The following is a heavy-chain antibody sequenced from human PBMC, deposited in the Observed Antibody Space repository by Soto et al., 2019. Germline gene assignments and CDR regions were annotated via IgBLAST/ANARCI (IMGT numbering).Heavy chain of an antibody. Sequence: GGSLRLSCAASGFTSSSNAMSWVRQAPGKGLEWVSGISGGGDNQYYADSVTGRFTISRDNSKNTLYLQMNSLRAEDTAIYYCAKGGGDYYEYFFGSWGQGMLVTVSS. D-gene: IGHD3-22*01. CDR1: GFTSSSNA. J-gene: IGHJ4*02. CDR2: ISGGGDNQ. V-gene: IGHV3-23*01. CDR3: AKGGGDYYEYFFGS.